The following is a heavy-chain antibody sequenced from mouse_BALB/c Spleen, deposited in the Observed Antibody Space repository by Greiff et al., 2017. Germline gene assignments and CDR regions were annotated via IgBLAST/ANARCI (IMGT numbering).Heavy chain of an antibody. CDR1: GYSITSGYS. CDR2: IHYSGST. J-gene: IGHJ2*01. V-gene: IGHV3-1*02. Sequence: EVQLQQSGPDLVKPSQSLSLTCTVTGYSITSGYSWHWIRQFPGNKLEWMGYIHYSGSTNYNPSLKSRISLTRDTSKNQFFLQLNSVTTEDTATYYCAREENYYGSSSFDYWGQGTTLTVSS. CDR3: AREENYYGSSSFDY. D-gene: IGHD1-1*01.